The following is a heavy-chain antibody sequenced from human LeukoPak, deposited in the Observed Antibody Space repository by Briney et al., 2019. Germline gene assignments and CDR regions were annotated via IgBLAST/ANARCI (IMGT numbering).Heavy chain of an antibody. Sequence: GGSLRLSCAASGFTFSSYAMSWVRQAPGKGLEWVSAISGSGGSTYYADSVKGRFTISRDNSKNTLYLQMNSLRAEDTAVYYCAKDLVPGGAYCDFWSGYIQYYYGMDAWGQGTTVTVSS. CDR3: AKDLVPGGAYCDFWSGYIQYYYGMDA. CDR2: ISGSGGST. J-gene: IGHJ6*02. D-gene: IGHD3-3*01. CDR1: GFTFSSYA. V-gene: IGHV3-23*01.